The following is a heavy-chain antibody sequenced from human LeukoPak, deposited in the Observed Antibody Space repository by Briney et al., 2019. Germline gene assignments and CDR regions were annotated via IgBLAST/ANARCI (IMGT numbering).Heavy chain of an antibody. Sequence: GESLKISCKGSGYRFTSHWLAWVRKMPGKGLEWMGIIYPGDSDTRYSPSFQGQVTISADKSISTAYLQWSSLKASDTAMYYYASATGSSSSWYDTWGQGTLVTVSA. J-gene: IGHJ5*02. CDR2: IYPGDSDT. D-gene: IGHD6-13*01. CDR1: GYRFTSHW. V-gene: IGHV5-51*01. CDR3: ASATGSSSSWYDT.